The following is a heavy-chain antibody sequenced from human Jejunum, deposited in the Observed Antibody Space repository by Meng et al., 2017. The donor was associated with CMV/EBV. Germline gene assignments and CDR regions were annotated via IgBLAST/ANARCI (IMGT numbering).Heavy chain of an antibody. V-gene: IGHV1-2*02. Sequence: VQVVEAGAEVKKPGAPVKISCKASGYTFSDYYLHWVRQAPGQGLEWMGWINPKSGDTNYAQKFQGRVTMTRDTSITTAYMELSRLTSDDTAVYYCATDCGGGMCYGRAFDYWGQGTLVTVSS. CDR2: INPKSGDT. CDR1: GYTFSDYY. D-gene: IGHD2-15*01. CDR3: ATDCGGGMCYGRAFDY. J-gene: IGHJ4*02.